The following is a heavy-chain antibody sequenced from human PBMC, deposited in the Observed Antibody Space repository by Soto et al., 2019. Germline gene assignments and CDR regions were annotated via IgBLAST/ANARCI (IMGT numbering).Heavy chain of an antibody. CDR3: AKDQGSPYYDFWSGYYVFGEWVS. D-gene: IGHD3-3*01. CDR1: GFTFSSYA. J-gene: IGHJ5*02. Sequence: AGGSLRLSCAASGFTFSSYAMSWVRQAPGKGLEWVSAISGSGGSTYYADSVKGRFTISRDNSKNTLYLQMNSLRAEDTAVYYCAKDQGSPYYDFWSGYYVFGEWVSWGQGTLVTVSS. V-gene: IGHV3-23*01. CDR2: ISGSGGST.